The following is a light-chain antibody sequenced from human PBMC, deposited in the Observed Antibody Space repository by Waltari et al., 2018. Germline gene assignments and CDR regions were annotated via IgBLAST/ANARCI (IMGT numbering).Light chain of an antibody. J-gene: IGLJ2*01. CDR3: SSYVGRNNVI. CDR1: RGDVGGYNY. Sequence: QSALTQPPSAAGSPGQSVTISCTGTRGDVGGYNYFPWYQQPPGKAPKPVIFEVTKRPSGVPDRFSGSKSGNTASLTVSGLQADDEAYYYCSSYVGRNNVIFGGGTKLTVL. V-gene: IGLV2-8*01. CDR2: EVT.